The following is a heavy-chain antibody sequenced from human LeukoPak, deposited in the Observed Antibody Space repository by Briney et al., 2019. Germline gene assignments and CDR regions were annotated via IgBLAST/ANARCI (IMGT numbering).Heavy chain of an antibody. V-gene: IGHV4-39*07. CDR2: IFYSGST. Sequence: SETLSLTCTVSGGSISTSSYYWGWVRQPPVKGLEWIGNIFYSGSTYYNPSLKSRVTISVDTSKNQFSLKLSSVTAADTAVYYCARGIYWFDPWGQGTLVTVSS. CDR3: ARGIYWFDP. CDR1: GGSISTSSYY. J-gene: IGHJ5*02.